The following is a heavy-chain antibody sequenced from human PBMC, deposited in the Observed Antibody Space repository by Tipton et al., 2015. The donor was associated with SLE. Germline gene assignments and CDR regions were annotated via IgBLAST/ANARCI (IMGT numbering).Heavy chain of an antibody. J-gene: IGHJ3*01. D-gene: IGHD4-23*01. CDR2: VYYNVRT. V-gene: IGHV4-31*03. Sequence: TLSLTCNVSGVSITSGGYYWSWIRQRPGTGPEWIGTVYYNVRTYDNPSLKSRMTMSLDTSKNHLSLNLSSMTAADTAVYFCARAGGNSLALHVWGQGTMVTVSS. CDR3: ARAGGNSLALHV. CDR1: GVSITSGGYY.